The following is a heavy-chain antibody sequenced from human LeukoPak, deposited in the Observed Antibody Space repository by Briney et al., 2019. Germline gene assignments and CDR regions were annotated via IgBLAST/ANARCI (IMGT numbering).Heavy chain of an antibody. CDR1: GFTFSSYA. D-gene: IGHD6-13*01. V-gene: IGHV3-30*02. CDR2: IRYDGIAI. J-gene: IGHJ6*03. CDR3: AKGTSGIIAGGHDYYMDV. Sequence: GGSLRLSCAASGFTFSSYAMNWVRQAPGKGLEWVTFIRYDGIAIQYADSVKGRFTISRDNSKNALYLQMISLRPEDTAAYLCAKGTSGIIAGGHDYYMDVWGKGTTVTISS.